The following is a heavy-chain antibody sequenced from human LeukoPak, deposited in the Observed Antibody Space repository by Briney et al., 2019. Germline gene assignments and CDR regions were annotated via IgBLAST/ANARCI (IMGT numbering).Heavy chain of an antibody. D-gene: IGHD3-10*01. J-gene: IGHJ2*01. CDR3: SRLLWFGELLTSWYFDL. Sequence: GGSLRLSCAASGFTFSSYWMHWVRQAPGKGLVWVSRINSDGSSANYAESVKGRFTISRDNGKNALYLQLNSLRAEDPAEYYCSRLLWFGELLTSWYFDLWGRGTLVTVSS. CDR2: INSDGSSA. V-gene: IGHV3-74*01. CDR1: GFTFSSYW.